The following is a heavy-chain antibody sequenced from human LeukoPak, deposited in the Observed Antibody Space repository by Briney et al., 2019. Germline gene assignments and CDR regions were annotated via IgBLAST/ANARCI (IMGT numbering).Heavy chain of an antibody. Sequence: PGGSLRLSCAASGFTFSSYSMNWVRQAPGKGLEWVSSISSSSSYIYYADSVKGRFTISRDNAKNSLYLQMNSLRAEDTAVYYCVRYYDSSGYYYPDAFDIWGQGTMVTVSS. V-gene: IGHV3-21*01. D-gene: IGHD3-22*01. J-gene: IGHJ3*02. CDR1: GFTFSSYS. CDR2: ISSSSSYI. CDR3: VRYYDSSGYYYPDAFDI.